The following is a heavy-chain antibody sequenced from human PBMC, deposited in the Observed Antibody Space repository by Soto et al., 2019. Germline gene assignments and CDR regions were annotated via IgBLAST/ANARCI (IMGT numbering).Heavy chain of an antibody. J-gene: IGHJ6*02. CDR2: INSDGSST. CDR3: ARASGGLGSSWYYYYYGMDV. D-gene: IGHD6-13*01. Sequence: GGSLRLSCAASGFTFSSYWMHWVRQAPGKGLVWVSRINSDGSSTSYADSVKGRFTISRDNAKNTLYLQMNSLRAEDTAVYYCARASGGLGSSWYYYYYGMDVWGQGTTVTVSS. V-gene: IGHV3-74*01. CDR1: GFTFSSYW.